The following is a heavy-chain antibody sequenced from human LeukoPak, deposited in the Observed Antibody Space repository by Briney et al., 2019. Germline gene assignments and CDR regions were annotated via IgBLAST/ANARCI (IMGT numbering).Heavy chain of an antibody. D-gene: IGHD5-12*01. V-gene: IGHV4-4*02. Sequence: SETLSLTCAVSGDSIRSTNWWSWVRQPPGKGLEWIGEIFHSGSTNYNPSLKSRVTMSVDKSKNQFSLKLSSVTAADTAVYYCARGKATGYYYYYYYMDVWGKGTTVTVSS. J-gene: IGHJ6*03. CDR2: IFHSGST. CDR1: GDSIRSTNW. CDR3: ARGKATGYYYYYYYMDV.